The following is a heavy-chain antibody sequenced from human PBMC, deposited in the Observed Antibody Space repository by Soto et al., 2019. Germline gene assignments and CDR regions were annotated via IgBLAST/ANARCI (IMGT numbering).Heavy chain of an antibody. D-gene: IGHD6-19*01. Sequence: TSETLSLTCAVYGGSFSGYYWSWIRQPPGKGLEWIGEINHSGSTNYNPSLKSRVTISVDTSKNQFSLKLSSVTAADTAVYYCGRRLAVAGLNFYDYWGQGTLVTVSS. J-gene: IGHJ4*01. CDR3: GRRLAVAGLNFYDY. CDR1: GGSFSGYY. V-gene: IGHV4-34*01. CDR2: INHSGST.